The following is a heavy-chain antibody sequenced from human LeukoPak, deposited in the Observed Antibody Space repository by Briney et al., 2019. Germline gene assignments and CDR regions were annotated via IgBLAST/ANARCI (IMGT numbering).Heavy chain of an antibody. CDR1: GYTFTSYD. V-gene: IGHV1-8*01. CDR3: ASEGYGIAAAHHYYYYYMDV. J-gene: IGHJ6*03. Sequence: ASVKVSCKASGYTFTSYDINWVRQATGQGLEWMGWMNPNSGNTGYARKFQGRVTMTRNTSISTAYMELSSLRSEDTAVYYCASEGYGIAAAHHYYYYYMDVWGKGTTVTVSS. D-gene: IGHD6-13*01. CDR2: MNPNSGNT.